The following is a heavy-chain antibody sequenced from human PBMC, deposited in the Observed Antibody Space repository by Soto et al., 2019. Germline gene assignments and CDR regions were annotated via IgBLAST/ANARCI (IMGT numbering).Heavy chain of an antibody. CDR1: GGSFSGYY. CDR2: INHSRST. D-gene: IGHD6-13*01. V-gene: IGHV4-34*01. J-gene: IGHJ4*02. CDR3: ARGSSRWDY. Sequence: SETLSLTCAVYGGSFSGYYWSWIRQHPGKRLELIGEINHSRSTNYNPSLKSRVTISVDTSKNQFSLKLSSVTAADTAMYYCARGSSRWDYWGQGTLVTVSS.